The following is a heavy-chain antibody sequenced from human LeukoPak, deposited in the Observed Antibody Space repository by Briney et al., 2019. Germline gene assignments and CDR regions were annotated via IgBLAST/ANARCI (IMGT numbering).Heavy chain of an antibody. V-gene: IGHV3-23*01. CDR3: AKGCDSNCYRSDY. Sequence: GGSLRLSCAASGFTFSSYAMTWVRQAPGKGLEWVSGIRSSGADTHYADSVKGRFTISRDNSQNTLYLQMNSLRADDTAVYYCAKGCDSNCYRSDYWGQGTLVTVSS. CDR1: GFTFSSYA. D-gene: IGHD2-2*01. CDR2: IRSSGADT. J-gene: IGHJ4*02.